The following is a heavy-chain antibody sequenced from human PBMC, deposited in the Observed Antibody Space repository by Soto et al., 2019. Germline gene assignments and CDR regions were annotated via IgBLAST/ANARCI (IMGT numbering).Heavy chain of an antibody. CDR3: AKLSCTSSTCYFPGWFDP. D-gene: IGHD2-2*01. V-gene: IGHV4-30-4*03. CDR1: GDSISGGASF. J-gene: IGHJ5*02. Sequence: PSETLSLTCTVSGDSISGGASFWSWIRQPPGKGLEWIANVYYSGSSDYNPSLKSRLTISVDQTKNQFSLQLKSMTAADTAVYYCAKLSCTSSTCYFPGWFDPWGQGTLVTVSS. CDR2: VYYSGSS.